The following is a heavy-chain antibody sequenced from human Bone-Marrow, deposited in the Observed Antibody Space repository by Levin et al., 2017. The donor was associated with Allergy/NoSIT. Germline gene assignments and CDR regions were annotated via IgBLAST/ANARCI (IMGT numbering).Heavy chain of an antibody. D-gene: IGHD1-26*01. J-gene: IGHJ6*02. V-gene: IGHV2-70*04. Sequence: SQTLSLTCTLSGLSLSTSGMRVSWIRQPPGKALEWLARIDWDDDKFYRTSLKTRLTISKDTSKNQVVLTMTNMDPVDTATYFCAARGVGAVTQYSGMDVWGQGTTVTVSS. CDR1: GLSLSTSGMR. CDR2: IDWDDDK. CDR3: AARGVGAVTQYSGMDV.